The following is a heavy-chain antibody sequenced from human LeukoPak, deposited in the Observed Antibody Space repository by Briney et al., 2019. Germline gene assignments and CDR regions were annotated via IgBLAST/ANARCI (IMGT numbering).Heavy chain of an antibody. J-gene: IGHJ3*02. CDR2: ISYDGSNK. D-gene: IGHD1-26*01. Sequence: GGSLRLSCAASGFTFSDYGMYWVRQAPGKGLEWVAVISYDGSNKFYADSVRGRFTISRDNSKNTLYLQMNSLRAEDTAVYYCARQFDGSHPNAFDIWGQGTMVTVSS. V-gene: IGHV3-30*19. CDR3: ARQFDGSHPNAFDI. CDR1: GFTFSDYG.